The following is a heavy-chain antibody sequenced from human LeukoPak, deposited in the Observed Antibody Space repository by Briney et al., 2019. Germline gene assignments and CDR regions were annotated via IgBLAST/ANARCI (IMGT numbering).Heavy chain of an antibody. CDR3: AREKPDYYGMDV. CDR1: GFTFSSYG. J-gene: IGHJ6*02. Sequence: GRSLRLSCAASGFTFSSYGMHWVRQAPGKGLEWVAVIWYDGSNKYYADSVKGRFTISRDNSKNTLYLQMNSLRAEDTAVYYCAREKPDYYGMDVWGQGTTVTVSS. CDR2: IWYDGSNK. V-gene: IGHV3-33*01.